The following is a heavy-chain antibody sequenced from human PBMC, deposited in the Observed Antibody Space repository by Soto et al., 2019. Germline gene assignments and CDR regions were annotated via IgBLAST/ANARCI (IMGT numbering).Heavy chain of an antibody. D-gene: IGHD6-19*01. J-gene: IGHJ4*02. CDR1: GFTFSSYG. V-gene: IGHV3-30*18. CDR2: ISYDGSNK. Sequence: QVQLVESGGGVVQPGRSLRLSCAASGFTFSSYGMHWVRQAPGKGLEWVAAISYDGSNKYYADSVKGRFTISRDNSKNXLYLQMNSLRAEDTAVYYCAKDIGKWVAVAGRGPYWGQGTLVTVSS. CDR3: AKDIGKWVAVAGRGPY.